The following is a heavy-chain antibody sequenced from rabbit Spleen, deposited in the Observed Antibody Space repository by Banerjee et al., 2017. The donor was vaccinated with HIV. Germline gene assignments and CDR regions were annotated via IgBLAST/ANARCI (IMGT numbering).Heavy chain of an antibody. CDR3: ARAGYGTSFSTYGMDL. CDR2: IKGGSSDTT. J-gene: IGHJ6*01. Sequence: QSLEESGGGLVKPEGSLTLTCKASGFPFSNKAVMCWVRQAPGKGLEWIACIKGGSSDTTWYANWAKGRFTISKTSSTTVTLQMTSLTAADTATYFCARAGYGTSFSTYGMDLWGQGTLVTVS. V-gene: IGHV1S40*01. CDR1: GFPFSNKAV. D-gene: IGHD7-1*01.